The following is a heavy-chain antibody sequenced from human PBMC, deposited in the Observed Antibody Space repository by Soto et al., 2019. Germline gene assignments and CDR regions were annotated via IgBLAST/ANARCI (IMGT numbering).Heavy chain of an antibody. D-gene: IGHD3-10*01. J-gene: IGHJ6*02. CDR1: GFTFDDYA. Sequence: GGSLRLSCAASGFTFDDYAMHWVRQAPGKGLEWVSGISWNSGSIGYADSVKGRFTISRDNAKNSLYLQMNSLRAEDTALYYCAKDTYGSGSPDYYGMDVWGQGTTVTVSS. CDR3: AKDTYGSGSPDYYGMDV. CDR2: ISWNSGSI. V-gene: IGHV3-9*01.